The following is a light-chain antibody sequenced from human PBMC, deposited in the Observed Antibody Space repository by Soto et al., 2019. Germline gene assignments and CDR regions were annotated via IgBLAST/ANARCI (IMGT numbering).Light chain of an antibody. CDR3: MQALQTPLYT. J-gene: IGKJ2*01. V-gene: IGKV2-28*01. CDR2: LGS. Sequence: DIVMTHSPLSLPVSPGEPASISRRSSQSLLHSNGYNYLDWYLQKPGQSPQLLIYLGSNRASGVPDRFSGSGSGADFTLKISRVEAEDVGIYYCMQALQTPLYTFGQGTKVDIK. CDR1: QSLLHSNGYNY.